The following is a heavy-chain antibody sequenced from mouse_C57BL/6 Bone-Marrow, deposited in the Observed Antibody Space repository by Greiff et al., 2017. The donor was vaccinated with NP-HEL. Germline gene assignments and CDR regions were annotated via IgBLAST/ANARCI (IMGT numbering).Heavy chain of an antibody. CDR3: ARVYAGAD. J-gene: IGHJ3*01. D-gene: IGHD2-12*01. V-gene: IGHV1-61*01. Sequence: VQLQQPGAELVRPGSSVKLSCKASGYTFTGYWMDWVKQRPGHGLEWIGNIYPSDSDTHYNQKFKDKATLTVDKSSSTAYLQLSSLTSEESADYYCARVYAGADWGQGTLVTVSA. CDR1: GYTFTGYW. CDR2: IYPSDSDT.